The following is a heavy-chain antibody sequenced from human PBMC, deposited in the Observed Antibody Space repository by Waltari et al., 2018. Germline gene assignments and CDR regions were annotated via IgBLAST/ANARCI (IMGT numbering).Heavy chain of an antibody. V-gene: IGHV1-69*01. CDR2: IIPIFGTA. CDR1: GGTFSSYA. CDR3: ASEEEGGLGNWDRRAEYFQH. J-gene: IGHJ1*01. D-gene: IGHD3-16*01. Sequence: QVQLVQSGAEVKKPGSSVKVSCKASGGTFSSYAISWVRQAPGQGLEWMGGIIPIFGTANYAQKFQGRVTITADESTSTAYMELSSLRSEDTAVYYCASEEEGGLGNWDRRAEYFQHWGQGTLVTVSS.